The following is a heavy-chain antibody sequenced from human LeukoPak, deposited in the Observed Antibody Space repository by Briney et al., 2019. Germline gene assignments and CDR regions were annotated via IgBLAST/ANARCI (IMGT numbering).Heavy chain of an antibody. CDR2: TDPSDSYT. J-gene: IGHJ4*02. D-gene: IGHD3-10*01. CDR3: AIATYYYGSGSYFDY. V-gene: IGHV5-10-1*01. CDR1: GYSFTSYW. Sequence: GESLKISCKGSGYSFTSYWIGWVRQMPGKGLEWMGRTDPSDSYTNYSPSFQGHVTISADKSISTAYLQWSSLKASDTAMYYCAIATYYYGSGSYFDYWGQGTLVTVSS.